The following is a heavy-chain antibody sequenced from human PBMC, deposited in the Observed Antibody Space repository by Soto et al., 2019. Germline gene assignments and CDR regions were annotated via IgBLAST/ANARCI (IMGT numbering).Heavy chain of an antibody. Sequence: SVKGSCEASGGTFRSYAISWVRQAPGQGLEWMGGIIPIFGTANYAQKFQGRVTITADKSTSTAYMELSSLRSEDTAVYYCARVKSTVTTPYYFYGMDDWGQGTTVTVSS. CDR3: ARVKSTVTTPYYFYGMDD. CDR1: GGTFRSYA. V-gene: IGHV1-69*06. J-gene: IGHJ6*02. D-gene: IGHD4-17*01. CDR2: IIPIFGTA.